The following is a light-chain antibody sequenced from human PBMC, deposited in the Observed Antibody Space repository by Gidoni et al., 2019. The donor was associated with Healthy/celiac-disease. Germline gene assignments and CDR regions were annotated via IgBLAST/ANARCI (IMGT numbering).Light chain of an antibody. CDR2: WAS. CDR3: QQYYSTVRS. V-gene: IGKV4-1*01. CDR1: QSVLYSSNNKNY. J-gene: IGKJ2*04. Sequence: DIVMTQSPDSLAVSLGERATINCKSSQSVLYSSNNKNYLAWYQQKPGQPPKLLIYWASTRESGVPDRFSGSGSGTDFTLTISSLQAEDVAVYYCQQYYSTVRSFXXXTKXEIK.